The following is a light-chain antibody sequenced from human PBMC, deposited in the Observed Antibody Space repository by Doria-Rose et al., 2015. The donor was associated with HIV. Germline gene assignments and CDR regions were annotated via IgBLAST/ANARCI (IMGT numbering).Light chain of an antibody. CDR2: AAS. CDR3: QQSYSLFT. CDR1: QSISTY. J-gene: IGKJ3*01. Sequence: TLSPSSLSASVGDRVTITCRASQSISTYLNWYQHKPGKAPKLLIYAASTLQSGVPSRFSGSGSGTDFTLTISSLRPEDFATYYCQQSYSLFTFGPGTNVDIK. V-gene: IGKV1-39*01.